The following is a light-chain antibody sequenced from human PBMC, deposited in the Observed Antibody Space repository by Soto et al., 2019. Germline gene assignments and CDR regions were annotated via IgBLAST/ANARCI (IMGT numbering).Light chain of an antibody. J-gene: IGKJ4*01. CDR1: QSVGSS. CDR2: DAS. V-gene: IGKV3-15*01. CDR3: QQYKNWPPLT. Sequence: EIVMTQSPATLSVSPGETATLSCRASQSVGSSLAWYQQKPGQSPRLLIYDASFRDTGVPARFSGSGSGTEFTLTISGLQSDDFAVYYCQQYKNWPPLTFGGGTKVEIK.